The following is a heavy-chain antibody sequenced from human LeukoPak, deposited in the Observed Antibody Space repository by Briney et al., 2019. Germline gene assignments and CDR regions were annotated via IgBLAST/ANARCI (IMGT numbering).Heavy chain of an antibody. J-gene: IGHJ5*02. D-gene: IGHD5-18*01. CDR2: INPHSGGT. CDR3: ARHKNFRGYTYGYGFDH. V-gene: IGHV1-2*02. CDR1: GYTFITYY. Sequence: ASVTVSFKTSGYTFITYYIHWLRQAPGQGLEGMGWINPHSGGTNFAQKFQARVTMTRNTSISTAYVELSSLRSEDTAVYYCARHKNFRGYTYGYGFDHWGHGTLVTVSS.